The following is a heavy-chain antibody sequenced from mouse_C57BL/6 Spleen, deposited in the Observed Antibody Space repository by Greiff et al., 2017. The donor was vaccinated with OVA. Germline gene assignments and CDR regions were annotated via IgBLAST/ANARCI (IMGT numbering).Heavy chain of an antibody. J-gene: IGHJ2*01. D-gene: IGHD2-1*01. V-gene: IGHV1-74*01. CDR1: GYTFTSYW. Sequence: QVQLKQPGAELVKPGASVKVSCKASGYTFTSYWMHWVKQRPGQGLEWIGRIHPSDSDTNYNQKFKGKATLTVDKSSSTAYMQLSSLTSEDSAVYYCAIFGIDIYYGNSFDYWGQGTTLTVSS. CDR2: IHPSDSDT. CDR3: AIFGIDIYYGNSFDY.